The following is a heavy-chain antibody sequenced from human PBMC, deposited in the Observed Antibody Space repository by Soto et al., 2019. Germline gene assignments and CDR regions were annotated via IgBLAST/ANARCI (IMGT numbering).Heavy chain of an antibody. J-gene: IGHJ4*02. D-gene: IGHD6-6*01. CDR2: FYYSGST. CDR3: ARVGGLAARTFDY. V-gene: IGHV4-59*01. CDR1: GGSIREGY. Sequence: SETLSVRWSGSGGSIREGYWRGFRQPPGKGLEWIGYFYYSGSTNYNPSLKSRVTISVDTSKNQFSLNLRSMSPADTAVYYCARVGGLAARTFDYWGPGTLVTVS.